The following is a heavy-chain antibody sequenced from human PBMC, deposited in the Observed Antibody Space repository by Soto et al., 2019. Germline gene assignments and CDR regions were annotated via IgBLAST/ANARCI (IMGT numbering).Heavy chain of an antibody. J-gene: IGHJ4*02. CDR2: ISYDGSNK. CDR1: GFTFSTYG. D-gene: IGHD3-22*01. V-gene: IGHV3-30*18. Sequence: GGSLRLSCAASGFTFSTYGMHWVRQAPGKGLEWVAVISYDGSNKYYADSVKGRFTISRDNSKNTLYLQMNSLRAEDTAVYYCAKDRRTHYYDNSGFFDYWGQGTLVTVSS. CDR3: AKDRRTHYYDNSGFFDY.